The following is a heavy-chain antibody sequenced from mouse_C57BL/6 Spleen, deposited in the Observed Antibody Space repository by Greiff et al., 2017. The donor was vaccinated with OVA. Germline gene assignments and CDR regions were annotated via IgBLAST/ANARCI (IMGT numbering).Heavy chain of an antibody. V-gene: IGHV1-64*01. D-gene: IGHD2-3*01. CDR3: ARYPLYDGHFDY. Sequence: QVQLQQPGAELVKPGASVKLSCKASGYTFTSYWMHWVKQRPGQGLEWIGMIHPNSGSTNYNEKFKSKATLTVDKSSSTAYMQLSSLTSEDSAVYYCARYPLYDGHFDYWGQGTTLTVSS. CDR2: IHPNSGST. CDR1: GYTFTSYW. J-gene: IGHJ2*01.